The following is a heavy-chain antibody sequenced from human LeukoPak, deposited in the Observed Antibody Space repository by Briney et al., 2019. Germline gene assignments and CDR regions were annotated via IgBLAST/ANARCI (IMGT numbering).Heavy chain of an antibody. J-gene: IGHJ5*02. CDR1: GGSVSDTSYY. V-gene: IGHV4-39*07. CDR3: ARQKQGRDWIDP. CDR2: IIYSGRT. Sequence: SETLSLTCTVSGGSVSDTSYYWGWIRQPPGKGLEWIASIIYSGRTYYNSSLRGRVIMLVDTPRNQFSLKLSSVTAADTAVYYCARQKQGRDWIDPWGQGTLVIVSS. D-gene: IGHD6-19*01.